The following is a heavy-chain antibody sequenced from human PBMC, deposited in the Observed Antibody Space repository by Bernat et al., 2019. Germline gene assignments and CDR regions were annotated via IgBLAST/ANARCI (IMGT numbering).Heavy chain of an antibody. V-gene: IGHV3-30-3*01. Sequence: QVQLVESGGGVVQPGRSLRLSCAASGFTFSSYAMHWVRQAPGKGLEWVAVIRYDGSNKYYADSVKGRFTISRDNSKNTLYLQMNSLRAEDTAVYYCARDKFRGVTYYYYGIDVWGQGTTVTVSS. CDR3: ARDKFRGVTYYYYGIDV. CDR2: IRYDGSNK. D-gene: IGHD3-3*01. J-gene: IGHJ6*02. CDR1: GFTFSSYA.